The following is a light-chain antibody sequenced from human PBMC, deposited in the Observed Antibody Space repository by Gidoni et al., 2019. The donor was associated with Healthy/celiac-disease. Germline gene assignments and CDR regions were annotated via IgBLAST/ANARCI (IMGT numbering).Light chain of an antibody. V-gene: IGKV1-39*01. J-gene: IGKJ4*01. Sequence: DIQMTQSPSSLSASVGDRVTINCRASQSISSYLNWYQQKPGKAPKLLIYTASSLQSGVPSRFSGSGSGTDFTLTISSLQPEDFATYYCQQCYSTLLTFGGGTKVEIK. CDR1: QSISSY. CDR2: TAS. CDR3: QQCYSTLLT.